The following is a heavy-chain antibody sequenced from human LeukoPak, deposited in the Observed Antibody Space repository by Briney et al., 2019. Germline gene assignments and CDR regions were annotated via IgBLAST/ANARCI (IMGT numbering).Heavy chain of an antibody. CDR1: GYTFTSYD. Sequence: ASVKVSCKASGYTFTSYDINWVRQATGQGLEWMGWMNANSGNTGYAQKFQGRVTMTRNTSISTAYMELSSLRSEDTAVYYCARGFSMVRGVIVGYWGQGTLVTVSS. J-gene: IGHJ4*02. D-gene: IGHD3-10*01. CDR2: MNANSGNT. V-gene: IGHV1-8*01. CDR3: ARGFSMVRGVIVGY.